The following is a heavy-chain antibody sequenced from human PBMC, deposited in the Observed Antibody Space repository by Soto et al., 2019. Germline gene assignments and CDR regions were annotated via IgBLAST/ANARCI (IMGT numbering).Heavy chain of an antibody. D-gene: IGHD1-26*01. CDR3: TTGEWELSGVDY. CDR2: IKSKTDGGTT. J-gene: IGHJ4*02. V-gene: IGHV3-15*01. Sequence: EVQLVESGGGLVKPGGSLRLSCAASGFTFSNAWMSWVRQAPGKGLEWVGRIKSKTDGGTTDYAAPVKGRFTISRDDSKNTLYLQMNSLKTEDTAVYYCTTGEWELSGVDYWDQGTLVTVSS. CDR1: GFTFSNAW.